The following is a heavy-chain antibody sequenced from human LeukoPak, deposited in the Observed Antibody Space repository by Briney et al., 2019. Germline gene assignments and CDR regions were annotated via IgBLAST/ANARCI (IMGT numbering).Heavy chain of an antibody. J-gene: IGHJ6*03. CDR1: GGSFSGYY. V-gene: IGHV4-34*01. Sequence: SETLSLTCAVHGGSFSGYYWSWIRQPPGKGLEWIGEINHSGSTNYNPSLKSRVTISVDTSKNQFSLKLSSVTAADTAVYYCARLSSGWYYYYYYMDVWGRGTMVTVSS. CDR2: INHSGST. D-gene: IGHD6-19*01. CDR3: ARLSSGWYYYYYYMDV.